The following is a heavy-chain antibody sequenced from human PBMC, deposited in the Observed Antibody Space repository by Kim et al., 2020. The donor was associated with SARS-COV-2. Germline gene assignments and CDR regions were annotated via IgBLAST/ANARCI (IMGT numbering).Heavy chain of an antibody. V-gene: IGHV1-3*01. J-gene: IGHJ4*02. D-gene: IGHD2-2*01. CDR3: ARGEGAAAYFDY. Sequence: KHSQKSQGRVTITRDTSASTAYMELDSLRSEDTAVYYCARGEGAAAYFDYWGQGTLVTVSS.